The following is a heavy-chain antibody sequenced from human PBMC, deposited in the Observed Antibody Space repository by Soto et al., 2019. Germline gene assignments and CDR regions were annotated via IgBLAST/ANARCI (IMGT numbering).Heavy chain of an antibody. CDR2: IGAGDDTT. Sequence: EVQLMESGGGVARPGGSLRLSCATSGFTFSSNSMNWVRQVPGKRLEWVSRIGAGDDTTYYTDSVEGRFTISRDDSKGTLYLQMNSLKVEETAIYFCVLRAGDYWGQGTLVTVSS. CDR1: GFTFSSNS. D-gene: IGHD3-9*01. J-gene: IGHJ4*02. CDR3: VLRAGDY. V-gene: IGHV3-23*01.